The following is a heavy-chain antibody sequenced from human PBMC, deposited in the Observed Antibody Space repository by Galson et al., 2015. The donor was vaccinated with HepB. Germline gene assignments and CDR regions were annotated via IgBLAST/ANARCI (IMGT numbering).Heavy chain of an antibody. V-gene: IGHV3-11*03. CDR2: ISSSSSYT. CDR3: ARWGVVIKVLDY. CDR1: GFTFSDYY. D-gene: IGHD3-3*01. Sequence: SLRLSCAASGFTFSDYYMSWIRQAPGKGLEWVSYISSSSSYTNYADSVKGRFTISRDNAKNSLYLQMNSLRAEDTAVYYCARWGVVIKVLDYWGQGTLVTVSS. J-gene: IGHJ4*02.